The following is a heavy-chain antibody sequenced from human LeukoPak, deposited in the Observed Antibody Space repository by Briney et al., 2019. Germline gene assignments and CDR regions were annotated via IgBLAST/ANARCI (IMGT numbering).Heavy chain of an antibody. CDR2: IYYSGST. J-gene: IGHJ6*03. V-gene: IGHV4-59*01. Sequence: SETLSLTCTVSGGSISSYYWSWIRQPPGKGLEWIGYIYYSGSTNYNPSLKSRVTISVDTSKNQFSLKLSSVTAADTAVYYCARTPAIRFLEWSSVYYYYMDVWGKGTTVIVSS. CDR1: GGSISSYY. CDR3: ARTPAIRFLEWSSVYYYYMDV. D-gene: IGHD3-3*01.